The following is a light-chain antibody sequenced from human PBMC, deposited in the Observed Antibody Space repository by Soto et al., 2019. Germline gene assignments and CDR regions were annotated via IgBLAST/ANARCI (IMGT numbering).Light chain of an antibody. V-gene: IGKV3-15*01. Sequence: EIVVTQSKLSLPVTPGEPASISCRSSQTIDNTLAWYQRKPGQAPRLLIYDASTRATGVPARFSGSGSGTDFTLTISSLQSEDFAVYYCQHYHYWPYTFGQGTKVDI. CDR2: DAS. CDR1: QTIDNT. J-gene: IGKJ2*01. CDR3: QHYHYWPYT.